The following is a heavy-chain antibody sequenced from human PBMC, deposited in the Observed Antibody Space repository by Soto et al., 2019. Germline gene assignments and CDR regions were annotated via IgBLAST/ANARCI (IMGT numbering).Heavy chain of an antibody. Sequence: EVQLVESGGGLVKPGGSLRLSCAASGFTFSSYSMNWVRQAPGKGLEWVSSISSSSSYIYYADSVKGRFTISRDNAKNSQYLQMNSLRAEDTAVYYCARYGDDDFWTRGMDVWGQGTTVTVSS. V-gene: IGHV3-21*01. D-gene: IGHD3-3*01. CDR1: GFTFSSYS. CDR3: ARYGDDDFWTRGMDV. CDR2: ISSSSSYI. J-gene: IGHJ6*02.